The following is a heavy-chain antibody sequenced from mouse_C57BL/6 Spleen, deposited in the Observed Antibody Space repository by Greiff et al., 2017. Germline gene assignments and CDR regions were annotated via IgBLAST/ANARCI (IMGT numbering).Heavy chain of an antibody. V-gene: IGHV14-4*01. D-gene: IGHD1-1*01. Sequence: EVMLVESGAELVRPGASVKLSCTASGFNIKDDYMHWVKQRPEQGLEWIGWIDPENGDTEYASKFQGKATITADTSSNTAYLQLSSLTSEDTAVYYCTITTVVGDYWGQGTTLTVSS. CDR1: GFNIKDDY. CDR3: TITTVVGDY. CDR2: IDPENGDT. J-gene: IGHJ2*01.